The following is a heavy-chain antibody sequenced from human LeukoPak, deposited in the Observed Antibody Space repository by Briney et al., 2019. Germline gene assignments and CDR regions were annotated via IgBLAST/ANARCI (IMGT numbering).Heavy chain of an antibody. D-gene: IGHD2-21*01. V-gene: IGHV3-23*01. Sequence: GGSLRLSCAASGFTFSSYAMSSVRQAPGKGLEWVSGISGSGGTIYYADSVKGRFTISRDNAEKSLYLQMNSLRAEDTAVYYCARGIGSIGRVPFEYWGQGTLVSVSS. CDR2: ISGSGGTI. CDR1: GFTFSSYA. CDR3: ARGIGSIGRVPFEY. J-gene: IGHJ4*02.